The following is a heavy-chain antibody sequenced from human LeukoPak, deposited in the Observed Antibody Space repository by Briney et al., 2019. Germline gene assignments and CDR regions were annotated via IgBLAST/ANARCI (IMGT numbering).Heavy chain of an antibody. D-gene: IGHD5-18*01. J-gene: IGHJ4*02. V-gene: IGHV4-59*08. CDR3: ARRRYGDFDY. CDR1: GGPISSYY. CDR2: IYYSGST. Sequence: SETLSLTCTVSGGPISSYYWSWIRQPPGKGLEGIGYIYYSGSTNYNPSLKSRVTLSVGTSNNQFSLKLSSLTSVAAARYYCARRRYGDFDYWGQGTLVTVSS.